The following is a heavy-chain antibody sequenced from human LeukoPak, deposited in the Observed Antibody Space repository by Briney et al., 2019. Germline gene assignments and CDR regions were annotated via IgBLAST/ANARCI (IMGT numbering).Heavy chain of an antibody. CDR3: ARNGCPKGVCLDS. J-gene: IGHJ5*01. D-gene: IGHD2-8*01. V-gene: IGHV3-7*01. Sequence: GGSLRLSCAASGFTFSTYWMSWVRQAPGKGLEWVANIKQDGSEKYYVDSVKGRFTISRDNSKNTLHLQVASLTIEDMAVYYCARNGCPKGVCLDSWGHGTLVSVSS. CDR1: GFTFSTYW. CDR2: IKQDGSEK.